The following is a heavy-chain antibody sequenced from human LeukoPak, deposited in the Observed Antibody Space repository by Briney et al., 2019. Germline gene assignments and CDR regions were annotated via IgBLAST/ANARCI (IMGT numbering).Heavy chain of an antibody. Sequence: GGSLRLSCAASGFTFSSYSMNWVRQAPGKGLEWVSSISSSSSYIYYADSVKGRFSISRDSAKNSVYLQMNSLRAEDTAVYYCARIGYSSSSFDYWGQGTLVTVSS. D-gene: IGHD6-6*01. J-gene: IGHJ4*02. V-gene: IGHV3-21*01. CDR2: ISSSSSYI. CDR1: GFTFSSYS. CDR3: ARIGYSSSSFDY.